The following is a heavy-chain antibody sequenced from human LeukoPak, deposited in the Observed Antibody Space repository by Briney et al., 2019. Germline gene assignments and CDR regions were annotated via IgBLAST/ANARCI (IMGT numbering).Heavy chain of an antibody. CDR1: GFTFSNAW. Sequence: GGSLRLSCAASGFTFSNAWMSWVRQAPGKGLEWVSSISSSSSYIYYADSVKGRFTISRDNAKNSLYLQMNSLRAEDTAVYYCASITMVRGVNKGFDPWGQGTLVTVSS. V-gene: IGHV3-21*01. CDR3: ASITMVRGVNKGFDP. J-gene: IGHJ5*02. D-gene: IGHD3-10*01. CDR2: ISSSSSYI.